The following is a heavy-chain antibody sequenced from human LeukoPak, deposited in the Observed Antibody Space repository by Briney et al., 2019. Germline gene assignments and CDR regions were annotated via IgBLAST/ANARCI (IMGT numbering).Heavy chain of an antibody. J-gene: IGHJ6*03. CDR3: ANGLIGGYYYMDV. CDR1: GFDFSGFS. Sequence: GGSLRLSCVVSGFDFSGFSMSWVRQAPGKGLEWVSAISGSGGSTYHADSVKGRFTISRDNSKNTLYLQMNSLRAEDTAVYYCANGLIGGYYYMDVWGKGTTVTVSS. CDR2: ISGSGGST. V-gene: IGHV3-23*01. D-gene: IGHD2/OR15-2a*01.